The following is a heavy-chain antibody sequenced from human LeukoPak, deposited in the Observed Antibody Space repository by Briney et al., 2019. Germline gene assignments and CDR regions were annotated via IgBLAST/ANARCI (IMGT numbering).Heavy chain of an antibody. CDR1: GYSFTDYY. CDR3: ATPFTPFGY. Sequence: ASVKVSRKTGYSFTDYYIHWVRQAPGQGLEWMGWIIPNSGDTNYAQKFQGRVTMTRDTSISTAYLELRGLKSDDTAVYYCATPFTPFGYWGQGTLVTVSS. CDR2: IIPNSGDT. V-gene: IGHV1-2*02. J-gene: IGHJ4*02.